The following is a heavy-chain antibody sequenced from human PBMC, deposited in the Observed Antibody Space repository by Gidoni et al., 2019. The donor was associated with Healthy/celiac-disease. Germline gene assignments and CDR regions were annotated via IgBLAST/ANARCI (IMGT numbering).Heavy chain of an antibody. CDR1: GGTFSSYT. CDR2: IIPILGIA. V-gene: IGHV1-69*02. J-gene: IGHJ6*02. Sequence: QVQLVQSGAEVKKPGSSVKVSCKASGGTFSSYTISWVRQAPGQGLEWMGRIIPILGIANYAQKFQGRVTITADKSTSTAYMELSSLRSEDTAVYYCARAGRTIAAAGTVPDYYYGMDVWGQGTTVTVSS. CDR3: ARAGRTIAAAGTVPDYYYGMDV. D-gene: IGHD6-13*01.